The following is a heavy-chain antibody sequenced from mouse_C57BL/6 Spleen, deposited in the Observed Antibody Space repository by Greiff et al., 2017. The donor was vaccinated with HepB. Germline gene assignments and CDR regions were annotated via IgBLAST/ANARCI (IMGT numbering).Heavy chain of an antibody. CDR3: ARGVTTVVPTGYFDV. J-gene: IGHJ1*03. D-gene: IGHD1-1*01. CDR1: GYTFTDYN. V-gene: IGHV1-22*01. Sequence: EVQLQQSGPELVKPGASVKMSCKASGYTFTDYNMHWVKQSHGKSLEWIGYINPNNGGTSYNQKFKGKATLTVNKSSSTAYMEIRSLTSEDSAVYYCARGVTTVVPTGYFDVWGTGTTVTVAS. CDR2: INPNNGGT.